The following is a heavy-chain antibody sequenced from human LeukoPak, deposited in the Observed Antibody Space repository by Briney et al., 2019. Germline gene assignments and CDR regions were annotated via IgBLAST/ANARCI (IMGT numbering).Heavy chain of an antibody. J-gene: IGHJ4*02. V-gene: IGHV1-24*01. D-gene: IGHD5-18*01. CDR1: GYTLTELS. CDR3: ATDRGYSYGLLAFDY. Sequence: ASVKASCKVSGYTLTELSMHWVRQAPGKGLEWMGGFDPEDGETIYAQKFQGRVTMTEDTSTDTAYMELSSLRSEDTAVYYCATDRGYSYGLLAFDYWGQGTLVTVSS. CDR2: FDPEDGET.